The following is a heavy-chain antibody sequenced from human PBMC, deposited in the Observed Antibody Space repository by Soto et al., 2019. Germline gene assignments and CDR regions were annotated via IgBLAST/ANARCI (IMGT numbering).Heavy chain of an antibody. CDR2: ISGSGVST. Sequence: GSLRLSCAASGFTFSSYALSWVRQAPGKGLEWVSTISGSGVSTYYADTVKGRFTISRDNSENTLYLQMNSLRAEDTAIYYCAKDYSESPGWGQGTLVTVSS. CDR1: GFTFSSYA. CDR3: AKDYSESPG. J-gene: IGHJ4*02. D-gene: IGHD1-26*01. V-gene: IGHV3-23*01.